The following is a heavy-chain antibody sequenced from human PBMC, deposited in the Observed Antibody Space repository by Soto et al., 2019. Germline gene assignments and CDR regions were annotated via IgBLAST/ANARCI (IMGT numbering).Heavy chain of an antibody. CDR3: ARVVSGSGSYYADWFDP. V-gene: IGHV4-59*01. Sequence: SETLSLTCTVSGGSISSYYWSWIRQPPGKGLEWIGYIYYSGSTNYNPSLKSRVTISVDTSKNQFSLKLSSVTAADTAVYYCARVVSGSGSYYADWFDPWGQGNMVAVSS. CDR1: GGSISSYY. D-gene: IGHD1-26*01. CDR2: IYYSGST. J-gene: IGHJ5*02.